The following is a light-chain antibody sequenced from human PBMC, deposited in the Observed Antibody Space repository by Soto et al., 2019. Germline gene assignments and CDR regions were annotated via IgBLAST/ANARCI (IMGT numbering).Light chain of an antibody. Sequence: ALTQPASVSGSPGQSITISCTGTSSDVGGYNYVSWYQHHPGKAPKLMIYDVSNRPSGVSNRFSGSKSGNTASLTISGLQPEDEADYYCSSYTTSNTRQIVFGTGTKVTVL. CDR1: SSDVGGYNY. CDR3: SSYTTSNTRQIV. V-gene: IGLV2-14*03. J-gene: IGLJ1*01. CDR2: DVS.